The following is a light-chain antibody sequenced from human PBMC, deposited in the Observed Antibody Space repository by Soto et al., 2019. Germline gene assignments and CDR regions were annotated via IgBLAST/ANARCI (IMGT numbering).Light chain of an antibody. CDR3: LLSYSGAVV. V-gene: IGLV7-46*01. CDR2: DTT. CDR1: TGGVTSSHY. J-gene: IGLJ2*01. Sequence: QAVVTQEPSLTVSPGGTVTLTCGSSTGGVTSSHYPYWFQQKPGQAPRTLIYDTTNKHSWTPARFSGSLLGGKAALTLSGAQPEDEADYSCLLSYSGAVVFGGGTKLTVL.